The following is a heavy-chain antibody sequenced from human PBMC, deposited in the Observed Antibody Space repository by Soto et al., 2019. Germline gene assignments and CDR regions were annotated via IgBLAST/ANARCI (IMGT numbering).Heavy chain of an antibody. CDR2: IYYSGST. CDR3: ARKPLPTKPFDY. Sequence: SETLSLTCTVSGGSISSYYWSWIRQPPGKGLEWIGYIYYSGSTNYNPSLKSRVTISVDTSKNQFSLKLSSVTAADTAVYYCARKPLPTKPFDYWGQGTLVTVSS. J-gene: IGHJ4*02. D-gene: IGHD1-26*01. CDR1: GGSISSYY. V-gene: IGHV4-59*01.